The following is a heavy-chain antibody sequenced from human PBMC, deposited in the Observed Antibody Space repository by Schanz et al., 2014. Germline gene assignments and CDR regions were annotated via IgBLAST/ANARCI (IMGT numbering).Heavy chain of an antibody. CDR1: GYTFTTYA. V-gene: IGHV1-18*01. J-gene: IGHJ5*02. CDR3: AKSEYDIMTDGYSGLDP. Sequence: QVQLVQSGAEVKKPGASVRVSCKASGYTFTTYAMSWVRQAPGQGLEWVGWISVYTGNTKYGQKVQGRVTMTANTSTTTSLKMQRSRRSDDTAVYYCAKSEYDIMTDGYSGLDPWGQGTLVTVSS. D-gene: IGHD3-9*01. CDR2: ISVYTGNT.